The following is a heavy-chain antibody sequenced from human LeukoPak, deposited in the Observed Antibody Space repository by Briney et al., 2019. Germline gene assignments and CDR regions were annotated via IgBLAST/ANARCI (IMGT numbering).Heavy chain of an antibody. CDR2: ISAYNGNT. CDR1: GYTFTSYG. CDR3: ARIVGAFGGGPDNWFDP. D-gene: IGHD1-26*01. J-gene: IGHJ5*02. V-gene: IGHV1-18*01. Sequence: ASVKVSCKASGYTFTSYGISWVRQAPGQGLEWMGWISAYNGNTNYARKLQGRVTMTTDTSTSTAYMELRSLRSDDTAVYYCARIVGAFGGGPDNWFDPWGQGTLVTVSS.